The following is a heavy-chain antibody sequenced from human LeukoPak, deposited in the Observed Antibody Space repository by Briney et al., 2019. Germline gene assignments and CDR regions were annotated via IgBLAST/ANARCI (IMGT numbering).Heavy chain of an antibody. V-gene: IGHV3-30*02. D-gene: IGHD1-26*01. CDR1: GFTFSDYY. J-gene: IGHJ4*02. CDR3: AKPSGSGVDY. Sequence: GGSLRLSCAASGFTFSDYYMSWIRQATGKGLEWVAFIRSDGYHTYYADSVKGRFTITRDNSKNTLYLQMNSLRLEDMALYYCAKPSGSGVDYWGRGTRVTVSS. CDR2: IRSDGYHT.